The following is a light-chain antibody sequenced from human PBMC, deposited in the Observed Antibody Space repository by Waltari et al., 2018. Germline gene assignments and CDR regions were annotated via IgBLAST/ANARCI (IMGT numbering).Light chain of an antibody. CDR1: QSVASSY. CDR3: QQYGRSLT. J-gene: IGKJ4*01. CDR2: GSS. Sequence: EIVLTQSPGTLSLSPGERATISCRASQSVASSYLGWYQQKPGQAPRLLSFGSSKRATGIPDRFSGSWSGTDFTLTINGVEPEDFAVYYCQQYGRSLTFGGGTKVEI. V-gene: IGKV3-20*01.